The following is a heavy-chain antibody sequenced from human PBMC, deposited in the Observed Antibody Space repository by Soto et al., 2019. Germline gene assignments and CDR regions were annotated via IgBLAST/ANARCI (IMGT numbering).Heavy chain of an antibody. CDR2: INNDGSDT. J-gene: IGHJ4*02. CDR3: GSLFEF. Sequence: EVHLVESGGGLVQPGGSLRLSCAASGFTFRYYWLHWVRPVPGRGPVWVSGINNDGSDTFYADFVEGRFTISRDNAKNTVYLQMDSLRAEDTAVYYCGSLFEFWGQGTLVTVPS. V-gene: IGHV3-74*01. CDR1: GFTFRYYW.